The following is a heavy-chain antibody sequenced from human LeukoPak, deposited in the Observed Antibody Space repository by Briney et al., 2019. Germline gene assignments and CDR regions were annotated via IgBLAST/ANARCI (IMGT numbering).Heavy chain of an antibody. Sequence: VASVKVSCKASGYTVTGFFMHWVRQAPGQGLEWMGWINPNIGDAYYAQKFQGRVTMTRDRSINTAYMELSRLTSDDTAVYYCARMDLDGGDSIGFDSWGQGTLVTVSS. V-gene: IGHV1-2*02. CDR1: GYTVTGFF. CDR3: ARMDLDGGDSIGFDS. CDR2: INPNIGDA. D-gene: IGHD2-21*02. J-gene: IGHJ5*01.